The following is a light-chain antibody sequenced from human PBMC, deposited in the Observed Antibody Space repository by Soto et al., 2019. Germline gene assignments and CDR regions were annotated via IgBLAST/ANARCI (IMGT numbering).Light chain of an antibody. Sequence: EIVLTQSPATLSLSPGDGATLSCRASQSVAKYLVWYQQKPGQSPRLLIYETSERASGVPARFSGSGSGTDFTLTISSREPEDFASYYCQQRVSGPWTFGQGTRVEF. CDR2: ETS. CDR3: QQRVSGPWT. CDR1: QSVAKY. J-gene: IGKJ1*01. V-gene: IGKV3-11*01.